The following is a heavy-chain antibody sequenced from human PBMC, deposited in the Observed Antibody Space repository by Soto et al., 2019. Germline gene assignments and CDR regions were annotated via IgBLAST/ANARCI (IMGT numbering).Heavy chain of an antibody. CDR3: ARDRWHGDLDV. V-gene: IGHV4-31*03. Sequence: QVQLQESGPGLVKPSQTLSLTCTVSGGSISSGGYYWSWIRQHPGKGLEWIGYIYYSGSTYYNPSLNSRVTITVDTSKNQFSLQLSSVTAADTAVYYCARDRWHGDLDVWGQGTTVTVSS. CDR1: GGSISSGGYY. D-gene: IGHD2-15*01. CDR2: IYYSGST. J-gene: IGHJ6*02.